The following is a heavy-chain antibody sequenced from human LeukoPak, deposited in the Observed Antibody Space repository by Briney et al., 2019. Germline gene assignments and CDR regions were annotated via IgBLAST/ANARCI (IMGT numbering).Heavy chain of an antibody. D-gene: IGHD3-10*01. CDR3: AKDHAGSGRAFEY. J-gene: IGHJ4*02. CDR1: GFTFRTSG. Sequence: GGSLRLPCATSGFTFRTSGVHWVRQAPGKGLEWVALMSSDGINTYYADSVKGRFTVSRDSSKAILYLQMNSLRADDTAIYYCAKDHAGSGRAFEYWGQGTLVTVSS. V-gene: IGHV3-30*04. CDR2: MSSDGINT.